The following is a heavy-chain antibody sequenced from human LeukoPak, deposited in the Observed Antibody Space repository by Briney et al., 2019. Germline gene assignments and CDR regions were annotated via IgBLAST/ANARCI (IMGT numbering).Heavy chain of an antibody. CDR2: ISGSGGST. D-gene: IGHD7-27*01. CDR3: AKDPLGTGDYYYYYMDV. V-gene: IGHV3-23*01. J-gene: IGHJ6*03. Sequence: GGSLRLSCAASGFTFDDYGMSWVRQAPGKGLEWVSGISGSGGSTYYADSVKGRFTISRDNSKNTLYLQMNSLRAEDTAVYYCAKDPLGTGDYYYYYMDVWGKGTTVTISS. CDR1: GFTFDDYG.